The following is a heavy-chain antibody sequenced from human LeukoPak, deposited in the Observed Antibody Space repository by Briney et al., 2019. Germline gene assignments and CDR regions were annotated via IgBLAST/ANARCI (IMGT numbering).Heavy chain of an antibody. CDR2: ISSSGSTI. V-gene: IGHV3-11*04. D-gene: IGHD3-22*01. J-gene: IGHJ4*02. CDR1: GFTFSDYY. CDR3: ARDHHYYDSSGYSEYYFDY. Sequence: KPGGSLRLSCAASGFTFSDYYMSWIRQAPGKGLEWVSYISSSGSTIYYADCVKGRFTISRDNAKNSLYLQMNSLRAEDTAVYYCARDHHYYDSSGYSEYYFDYWGQGTLVTVSS.